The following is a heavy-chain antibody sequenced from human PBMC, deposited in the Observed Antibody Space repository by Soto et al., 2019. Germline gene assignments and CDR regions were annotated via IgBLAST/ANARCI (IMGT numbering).Heavy chain of an antibody. CDR1: GFTFSNAW. Sequence: PGGSLRLSCAASGFTFSNAWMSWVRQAPGKGLEWVGRIKSKTDGGTTDYAAPVKGRFTISRDDSKNTLYLQMNSLKTEDTAVYYCPTVPSRRYDFWSGHISYYMDVWGKGTTVTVSS. CDR2: IKSKTDGGTT. CDR3: PTVPSRRYDFWSGHISYYMDV. V-gene: IGHV3-15*01. J-gene: IGHJ6*03. D-gene: IGHD3-3*01.